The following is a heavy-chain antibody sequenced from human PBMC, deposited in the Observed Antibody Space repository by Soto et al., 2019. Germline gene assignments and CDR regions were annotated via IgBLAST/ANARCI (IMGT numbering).Heavy chain of an antibody. V-gene: IGHV3-21*01. CDR1: GFTFSSYS. J-gene: IGHJ3*02. CDR2: ISRSAGNT. Sequence: VGSLRLSCAASGFTFSSYSMNWVRQAPGKGLEWVSSISRSAGNTYYADSVKGRFTISRDNAKNSMYLQMNSLRAEDTAVYYCARDQVPGLDAFDIWGQGTMVTVSS. CDR3: ARDQVPGLDAFDI.